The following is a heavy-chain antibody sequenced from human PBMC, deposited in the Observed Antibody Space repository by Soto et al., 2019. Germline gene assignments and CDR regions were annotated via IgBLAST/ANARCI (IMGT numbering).Heavy chain of an antibody. CDR3: AKDTPTKTLFRSQAPAGNTYYYYMDV. CDR2: ISGSGGST. J-gene: IGHJ6*03. Sequence: GGSLRLSCAASGFTFSSYAMSWVRQAPGKGLEWVSAISGSGGSTYYADSVKGRFTISRDNSKNTLYLQMNSLRAEDTAVYYCAKDTPTKTLFRSQAPAGNTYYYYMDVWGKGTTVTVSS. V-gene: IGHV3-23*01. D-gene: IGHD6-13*01. CDR1: GFTFSSYA.